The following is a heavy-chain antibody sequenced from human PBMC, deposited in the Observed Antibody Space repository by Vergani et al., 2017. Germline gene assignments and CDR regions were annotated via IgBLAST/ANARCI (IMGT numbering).Heavy chain of an antibody. D-gene: IGHD6-6*01. CDR1: GGTFSSYA. J-gene: IGHJ4*02. CDR3: ASHEVWLGIAALPMH. CDR2: IIPIFGTA. Sequence: QVQLVQSGAEVKKPGSSVKVSCKASGGTFSSYAISWVRQAPGQGLEWMGRIIPIFGTANYAQKFQGRVTITADESTSTAYMELSSLRSEDTAGYYCASHEVWLGIAALPMHWGQGTLVTVSS. V-gene: IGHV1-69*18.